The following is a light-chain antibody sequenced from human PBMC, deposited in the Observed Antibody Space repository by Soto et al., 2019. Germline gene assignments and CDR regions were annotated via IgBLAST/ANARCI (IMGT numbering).Light chain of an antibody. CDR2: SVS. CDR1: QSMSNY. V-gene: IGKV1-39*01. J-gene: IGKJ2*01. CDR3: QQSYSTPFT. Sequence: DIQMTPSPSSLSASVADGVTITCRASQSMSNYLNWYQQKLGKAPKLLIKSVSSLQSGVPSRLSGSGSVTDFTLTISSLQPEDFATYYCQQSYSTPFTFGQGTMLDIK.